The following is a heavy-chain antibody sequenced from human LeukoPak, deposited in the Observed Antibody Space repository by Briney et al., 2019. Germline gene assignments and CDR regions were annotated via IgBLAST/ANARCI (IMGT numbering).Heavy chain of an antibody. CDR3: ARPLRRYYDSSGYGSLDY. J-gene: IGHJ4*02. CDR1: GFTFSSYA. V-gene: IGHV3-23*01. Sequence: GGSLRLSCAASGFTFSSYAMNWVRQAPGKGLEGVSAISGSGSTTYYADSVKGRFTISRDNSKNTLYLQMNSLRAEDTAVYYCARPLRRYYDSSGYGSLDYWGQGTLVTVSS. D-gene: IGHD3-22*01. CDR2: ISGSGSTT.